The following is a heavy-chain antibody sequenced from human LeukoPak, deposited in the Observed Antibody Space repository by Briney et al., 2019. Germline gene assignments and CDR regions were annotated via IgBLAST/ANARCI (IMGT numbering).Heavy chain of an antibody. J-gene: IGHJ3*02. CDR3: AIPRYGDYGPTDAFDI. D-gene: IGHD4-17*01. Sequence: GESLKISCKGSGYSFTSYCIGWVRQMPGKGLEWMGIIYPGDSDTRYSPSFQGQVTISADKSISTAYLQWSSLKASDTAMYYCAIPRYGDYGPTDAFDIWGPGKMVTVSS. V-gene: IGHV5-51*01. CDR2: IYPGDSDT. CDR1: GYSFTSYC.